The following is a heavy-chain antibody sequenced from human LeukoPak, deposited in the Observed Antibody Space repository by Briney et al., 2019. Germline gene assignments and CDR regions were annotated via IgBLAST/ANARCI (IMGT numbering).Heavy chain of an antibody. Sequence: GGSLRLSCAASGFTFSSYEMNWVRQAPGKGLEWVSYISSSGSTIYYADSVKGRFTISRDNAKNSLYLQMNSLRAEDTAVYYCARERWSGYDPGDFDYWGQGTLDTVSS. V-gene: IGHV3-48*03. J-gene: IGHJ4*02. D-gene: IGHD5-12*01. CDR3: ARERWSGYDPGDFDY. CDR1: GFTFSSYE. CDR2: ISSSGSTI.